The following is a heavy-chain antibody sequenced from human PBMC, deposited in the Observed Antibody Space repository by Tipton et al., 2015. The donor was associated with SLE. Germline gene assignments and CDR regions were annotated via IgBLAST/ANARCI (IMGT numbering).Heavy chain of an antibody. J-gene: IGHJ4*02. Sequence: TLSLTCTVSGGSIGSGEYYWSWIRQPPGKGLEWIGYIYNSENTYNNPSLKSRLTISVDTSRNQFSLKLSSVTAADTAVYYCARDPSDTSGFYTYSFDLWGQGTPVTVSS. CDR2: IYNSENT. D-gene: IGHD3-22*01. CDR1: GGSIGSGEYY. V-gene: IGHV4-30-4*01. CDR3: ARDPSDTSGFYTYSFDL.